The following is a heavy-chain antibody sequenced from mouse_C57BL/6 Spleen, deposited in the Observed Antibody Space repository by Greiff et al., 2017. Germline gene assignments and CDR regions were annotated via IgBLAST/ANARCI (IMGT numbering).Heavy chain of an antibody. V-gene: IGHV5-4*01. CDR1: GFTFSSYA. CDR3: ARADYGSSPFDY. D-gene: IGHD1-1*01. J-gene: IGHJ2*01. CDR2: ISDGGSYT. Sequence: EVQVVESGGGLVKPGGSLKLSCAASGFTFSSYAMSWVRQTPEKRLEWVATISDGGSYTYYPDNVKGRFTISRDNAKNNLYLQMSHLKSEDTAMYYCARADYGSSPFDYWGQGTTLTVSS.